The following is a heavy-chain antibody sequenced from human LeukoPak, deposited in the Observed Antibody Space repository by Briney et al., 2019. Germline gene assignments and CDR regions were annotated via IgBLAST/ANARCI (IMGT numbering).Heavy chain of an antibody. CDR2: ISSSSSYI. J-gene: IGHJ4*02. CDR1: GFTFSNAW. D-gene: IGHD1-26*01. Sequence: PGGSLRLSCAASGFTFSNAWMSWVRQAPGKGLEWVSSISSSSSYIYYADSVKGRFTISRDNAKNSLYLQMNSLRAEDTAVYYCARDGDSGSYYYFDYWGQGALVTVSS. CDR3: ARDGDSGSYYYFDY. V-gene: IGHV3-21*01.